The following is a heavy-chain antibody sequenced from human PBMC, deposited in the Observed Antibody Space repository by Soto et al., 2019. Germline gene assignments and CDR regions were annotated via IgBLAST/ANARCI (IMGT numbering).Heavy chain of an antibody. D-gene: IGHD2-2*01. CDR1: GGTFSSYA. Sequence: QVQLVQSGAEVKKPGSSVKVSCKASGGTFSSYAISWVRQAPGQGLEWMGGIIPIFGTANYAQKFQGRVTITADESTSTAYMELSSLRSEDTAVYYCAREGHCSSTSCSRSAYYYGMDVWGQGTTVTVSS. J-gene: IGHJ6*02. V-gene: IGHV1-69*01. CDR3: AREGHCSSTSCSRSAYYYGMDV. CDR2: IIPIFGTA.